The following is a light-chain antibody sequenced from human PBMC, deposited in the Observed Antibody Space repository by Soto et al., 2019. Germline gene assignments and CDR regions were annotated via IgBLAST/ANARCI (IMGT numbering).Light chain of an antibody. CDR1: QGVSSSY. Sequence: EIILTQSPATLSLCPGERDPLXWGSSQGVSSSYVAWYQHRPGLAPRLLIHDASSRATGIPDRFSGTKSGTDFTLTIRRLEPEDAAVYYCQQYGSSPITFGQGTRL. V-gene: IGKV3D-20*01. CDR2: DAS. CDR3: QQYGSSPIT. J-gene: IGKJ5*01.